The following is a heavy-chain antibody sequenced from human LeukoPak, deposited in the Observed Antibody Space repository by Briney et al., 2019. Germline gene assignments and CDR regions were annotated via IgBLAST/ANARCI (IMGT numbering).Heavy chain of an antibody. CDR3: ARVLVVVPAAVREYYYYMDV. V-gene: IGHV4-59*01. D-gene: IGHD2-2*01. CDR1: GGSIGSYY. J-gene: IGHJ6*03. CDR2: IYYSGST. Sequence: SETLSLTCTVSGGSIGSYYWSWIRQPPGKGLEWIGYIYYSGSTNYNPSLKSRVTISVDTSRNQFSLKLSSVTAADTAVYYCARVLVVVPAAVREYYYYMDVWGKGTTVTVSS.